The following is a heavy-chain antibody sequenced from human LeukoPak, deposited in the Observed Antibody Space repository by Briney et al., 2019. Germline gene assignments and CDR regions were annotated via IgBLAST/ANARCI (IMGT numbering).Heavy chain of an antibody. V-gene: IGHV4-38-2*02. CDR1: GYSISSGYY. Sequence: SETLSLTCTVSGYSISSGYYWGWIRQPPGQGLEWIGSIYHSGSTYYNPSLKSRVTISVDTSKNQFSLKLSSVTAADTAVYYCARVSGYGAWEGSGRGCFDYWGQGTLVTVSS. CDR2: IYHSGST. J-gene: IGHJ4*02. D-gene: IGHD3-10*01. CDR3: ARVSGYGAWEGSGRGCFDY.